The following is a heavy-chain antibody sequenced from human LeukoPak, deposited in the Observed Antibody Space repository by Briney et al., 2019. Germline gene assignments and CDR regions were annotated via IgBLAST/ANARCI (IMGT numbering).Heavy chain of an antibody. CDR2: ISSDDTA. Sequence: GGSLRLSCLASGFTFGTHSMSWVRQGPGKALEWLSAISSDDTAYYADSVKGRFTISRDNSKNTLYVQINSLRAEDTAVYYCAKDGVPNRYFGRNYFDYWGQGTLVTVSS. D-gene: IGHD2-8*01. V-gene: IGHV3-23*01. CDR1: GFTFGTHS. J-gene: IGHJ4*02. CDR3: AKDGVPNRYFGRNYFDY.